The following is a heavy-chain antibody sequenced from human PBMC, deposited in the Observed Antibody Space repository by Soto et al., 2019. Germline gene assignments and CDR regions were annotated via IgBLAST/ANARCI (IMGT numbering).Heavy chain of an antibody. CDR1: GFTFSSYA. V-gene: IGHV3-30-3*01. CDR2: ISYDGSNK. Sequence: GGSLRLSCAASGFTFSSYAMHWVRQAPGKGLEWVAVISYDGSNKYYADSVKGRFTISRDNSKNTLYLQMNSLRAEDTAVYYCARGVVVVPAAVAYFYGMDVWGQGTTVTV. D-gene: IGHD2-2*01. CDR3: ARGVVVVPAAVAYFYGMDV. J-gene: IGHJ6*02.